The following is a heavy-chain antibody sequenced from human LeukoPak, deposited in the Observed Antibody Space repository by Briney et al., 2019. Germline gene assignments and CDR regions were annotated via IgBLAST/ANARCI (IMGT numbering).Heavy chain of an antibody. CDR2: INPNSGGT. J-gene: IGHJ4*02. CDR3: ASAEYHGSTVPSRY. Sequence: ASVKVSCKASGYTFTGYYMHWVRQAPGQGLEWMGWINPNSGGTNYAQKYQGRVTMTRDTSISTAYMELSRLRSDDTAVYYCASAEYHGSTVPSRYWGQGTLVTVSS. CDR1: GYTFTGYY. D-gene: IGHD4-17*01. V-gene: IGHV1-2*02.